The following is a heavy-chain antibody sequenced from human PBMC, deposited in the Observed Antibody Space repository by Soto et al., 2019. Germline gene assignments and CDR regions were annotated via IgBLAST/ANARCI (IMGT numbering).Heavy chain of an antibody. J-gene: IGHJ5*01. V-gene: IGHV4-39*01. Sequence: LSLTCAVSGVSIHNSHSFWGWIRQPPGKGLEFIGSVYYSGGDNYNPSLKSRVTVSIGTSNNQFSLRVNSVTAADTAVYYCGRVVEGATRHTDFDSWGQGILVTVSS. CDR2: VYYSGGD. CDR1: GVSIHNSHSF. D-gene: IGHD2-15*01. CDR3: GRVVEGATRHTDFDS.